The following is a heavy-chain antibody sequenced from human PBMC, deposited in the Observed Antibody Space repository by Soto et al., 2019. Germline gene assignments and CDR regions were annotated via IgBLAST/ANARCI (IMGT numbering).Heavy chain of an antibody. D-gene: IGHD3-22*01. CDR3: ARGGPVEIDYDSSAPMFDY. V-gene: IGHV1-2*02. Sequence: APVKVSCKASGDTFSDYYIHRVRQAPGQGLEWMGWINPNSGGTTRAQKFEGRVTMTRDTSISTAYMEVSRLRSDDTAVYYCARGGPVEIDYDSSAPMFDYWGQGTLVTVSS. CDR2: INPNSGGT. J-gene: IGHJ4*02. CDR1: GDTFSDYY.